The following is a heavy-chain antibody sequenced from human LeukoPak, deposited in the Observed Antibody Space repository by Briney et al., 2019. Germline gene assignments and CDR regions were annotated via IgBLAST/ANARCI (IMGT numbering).Heavy chain of an antibody. J-gene: IGHJ6*03. CDR1: GGSTSSGDYC. CDR2: IYHSGGT. V-gene: IGHV4-30-4*08. Sequence: PQTLSLTCTLSGGSTSSGDYCWSWIRQPPGKGLEWIGRIYHSGGTYYNPSLKSRVTISVDTSKNQCSLKLSSVTAADTAVYYCARLAAAHGINYYYYCYMDVWGKGTTVTVSS. D-gene: IGHD6-13*01. CDR3: ARLAAAHGINYYYYCYMDV.